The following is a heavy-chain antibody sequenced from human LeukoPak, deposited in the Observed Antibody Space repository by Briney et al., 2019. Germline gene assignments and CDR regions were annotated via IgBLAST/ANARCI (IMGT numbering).Heavy chain of an antibody. CDR2: IYFSGRT. CDR1: GGSIRITNYY. Sequence: SETLSLTCTVSGGSIRITNYYWGWIRQSPGREPEWIGSIYFSGRTHYNPSLESRVTISVDMSNNQFSLRLNSVTAADTAVYYCARGGSYWDSWGQGTLVTVSS. CDR3: ARGGSYWDS. D-gene: IGHD3-10*01. V-gene: IGHV4-39*07. J-gene: IGHJ4*02.